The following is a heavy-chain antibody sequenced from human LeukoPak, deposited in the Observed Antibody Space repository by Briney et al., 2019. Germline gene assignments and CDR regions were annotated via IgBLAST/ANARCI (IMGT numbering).Heavy chain of an antibody. D-gene: IGHD1-26*01. CDR2: IYDSEST. Sequence: PSETLSLTCTVSGGSISSNDYYWGWIRQPPGKGLEWIGSIYDSESTYYSPSLKSRVTISVDTSKNHFSLKLSSVTAADTAVYYCARHGLGGSYSEVTFREIWGQGTLVTVSS. CDR1: GGSISSNDYY. CDR3: ARHGLGGSYSEVTFREI. V-gene: IGHV4-39*01. J-gene: IGHJ4*02.